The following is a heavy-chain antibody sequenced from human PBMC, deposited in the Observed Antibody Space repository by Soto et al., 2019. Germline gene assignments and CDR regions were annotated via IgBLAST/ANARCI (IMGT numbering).Heavy chain of an antibody. Sequence: ETLSLTCTVSGGSISSYYWSWIRQPPGKGLEWIGYIYYSGSTNYNPSLKSRVTISLDKSKNQFSLKLSSVTAADTAVYYCASVRGGYYYAMDVWGQGTTVTVSS. D-gene: IGHD3-10*02. CDR2: IYYSGST. V-gene: IGHV4-59*12. CDR3: ASVRGGYYYAMDV. CDR1: GGSISSYY. J-gene: IGHJ6*02.